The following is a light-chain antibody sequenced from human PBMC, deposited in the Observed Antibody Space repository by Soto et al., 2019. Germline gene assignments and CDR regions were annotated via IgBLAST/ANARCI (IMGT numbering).Light chain of an antibody. V-gene: IGKV1-5*03. CDR1: QSISSG. CDR3: QQYNSSPIT. CDR2: KAS. J-gene: IGKJ5*01. Sequence: IKLTQSPSTLSASVLVIGSGTYLASQSISSGLAWYQQKPGKAPKLLIYKASSLESGVPSRFSGSGSGTEFTLTISSLQPHDFATYYCQQYNSSPITFGQGTRLEIK.